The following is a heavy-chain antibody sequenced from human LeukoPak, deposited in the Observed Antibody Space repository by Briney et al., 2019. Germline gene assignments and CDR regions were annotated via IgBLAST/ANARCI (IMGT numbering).Heavy chain of an antibody. CDR2: IVVGSGNT. D-gene: IGHD3-3*01. CDR3: AADSVYDFWSGYSPRYGMDV. J-gene: IGHJ6*02. CDR1: GFTFTSSA. V-gene: IGHV1-58*02. Sequence: TSVKVSCKASGFTFTSSAMQWVRQARGQRLEWIGWIVVGSGNTNYAQKFQERVTITRDMSTSTAYMELGSLRSEDTAVYYCAADSVYDFWSGYSPRYGMDVWGQGTTVTVSS.